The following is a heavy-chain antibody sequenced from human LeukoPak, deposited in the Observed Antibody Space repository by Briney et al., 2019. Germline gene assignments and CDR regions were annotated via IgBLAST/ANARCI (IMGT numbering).Heavy chain of an antibody. Sequence: ASVKVSCKASGYTFTSYGISWVRQAPGQGLEGMGWISAYNGNTNYAQKLQGRVTMTTDTSTSTAYMELRSLRSDDTAVYYFARDRKIWHIVGATTADYWGQGTLVTVSS. D-gene: IGHD1-26*01. V-gene: IGHV1-18*01. CDR3: ARDRKIWHIVGATTADY. J-gene: IGHJ4*02. CDR1: GYTFTSYG. CDR2: ISAYNGNT.